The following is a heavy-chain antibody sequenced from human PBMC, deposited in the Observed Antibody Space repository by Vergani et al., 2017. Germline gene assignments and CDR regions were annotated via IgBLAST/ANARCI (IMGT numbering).Heavy chain of an antibody. Sequence: QVQLVESGGGVVQRGGPLRLSCATSGFTLSNYDMQWIRQGPGKGLEFVAFIQFDGSNQYYADSVKGRFTVSRDNSKDILYLQMDSLRSEDTALYYCAKYLRDSTDGLPDSWGPGTLVIVSS. CDR1: GFTLSNYD. D-gene: IGHD2-21*02. CDR3: AKYLRDSTDGLPDS. J-gene: IGHJ4*02. V-gene: IGHV3-30*02. CDR2: IQFDGSNQ.